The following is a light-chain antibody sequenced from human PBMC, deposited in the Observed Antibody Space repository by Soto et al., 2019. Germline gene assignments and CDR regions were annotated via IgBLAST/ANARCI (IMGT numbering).Light chain of an antibody. CDR1: QSVSSY. CDR3: QQRHSWPPIFT. Sequence: EIVLTQSPATLSLSPGERATLSCSASQSVSSYLAWYQQKPGQAPRLLIYDASNRATGIPARFSGSGSGTDFTLTISSLEPEDFAVYYCQQRHSWPPIFTFGPGTKLDIK. V-gene: IGKV3-11*01. CDR2: DAS. J-gene: IGKJ3*01.